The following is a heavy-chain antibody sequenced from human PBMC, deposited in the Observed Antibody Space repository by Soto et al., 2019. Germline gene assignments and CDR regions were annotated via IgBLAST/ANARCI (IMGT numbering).Heavy chain of an antibody. J-gene: IGHJ3*02. D-gene: IGHD2-2*01. CDR2: IKQDGSEK. CDR3: ARDPTPNIVVVPAAPTSAFGI. V-gene: IGHV3-7*03. CDR1: GFTFSSYW. Sequence: PGGSLRLSCAASGFTFSSYWMSWVRQAPGKGLEWVANIKQDGSEKYYVDSVKGRFTISRDNAKNSLYLQMNSLRAEDTAVYYCARDPTPNIVVVPAAPTSAFGIWGQGTMVTVSS.